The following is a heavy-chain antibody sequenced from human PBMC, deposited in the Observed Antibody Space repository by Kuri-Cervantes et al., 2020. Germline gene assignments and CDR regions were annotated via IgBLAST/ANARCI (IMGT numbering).Heavy chain of an antibody. CDR3: ARDEVATKNAFDI. Sequence: GESLKISCAASGFTFSSYSMNWVRQAPGKGLEWVSSISSSSSYIYYADSVKGRFTISRDNAKNSLYLQVNSLRAEDTAVYYCARDEVATKNAFDIWGQGTMVTVSS. J-gene: IGHJ3*02. V-gene: IGHV3-21*01. CDR2: ISSSSSYI. CDR1: GFTFSSYS. D-gene: IGHD5-12*01.